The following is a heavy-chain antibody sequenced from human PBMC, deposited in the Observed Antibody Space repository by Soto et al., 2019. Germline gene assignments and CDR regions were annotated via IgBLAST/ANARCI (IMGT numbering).Heavy chain of an antibody. V-gene: IGHV1-58*01. CDR2: IVVGSGNT. Sequence: QMQLVQSGPEVKKPGTSVKVSCKASGFTFTSSAVQWVRQARGQRLEWIGWIVVGSGNTNYAQMFQERVTITSDKSTSTAYMELSSLRFEDTAVYYCAAAGYCSGGTCYSFDYWGQGTLVTVSS. J-gene: IGHJ4*02. D-gene: IGHD2-15*01. CDR1: GFTFTSSA. CDR3: AAAGYCSGGTCYSFDY.